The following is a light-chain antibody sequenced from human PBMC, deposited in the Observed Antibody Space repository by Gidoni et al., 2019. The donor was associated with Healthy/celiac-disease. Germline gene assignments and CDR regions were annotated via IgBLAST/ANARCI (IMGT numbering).Light chain of an antibody. J-gene: IGKJ2*03. CDR1: QSISSY. CDR2: AAP. Sequence: DIQMTQAPSSLSASVGDRVTITCRASQSISSYLNGYQQKQGKAPKLLIYAAPSWQSGVPSRFSSSGCGTAFTLTISSLQPEDFATYYCRQRYSTPYSFGQGTKLEIK. CDR3: RQRYSTPYS. V-gene: IGKV1-39*01.